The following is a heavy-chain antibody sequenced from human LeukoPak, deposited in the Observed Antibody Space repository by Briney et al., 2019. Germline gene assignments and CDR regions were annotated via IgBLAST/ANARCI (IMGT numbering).Heavy chain of an antibody. Sequence: GGSLRLSCGASGFTFSSSAMHWVRQGPGKGLEWVAYIAHHGNNKYYADSVKGRFTISRDNSKGSLYLQMNSLRADDTAVYYCAKDGSWSCTDWGQGTLVRVTS. CDR1: GFTFSSSA. J-gene: IGHJ4*02. V-gene: IGHV3-30*02. D-gene: IGHD2-8*02. CDR2: IAHHGNNK. CDR3: AKDGSWSCTD.